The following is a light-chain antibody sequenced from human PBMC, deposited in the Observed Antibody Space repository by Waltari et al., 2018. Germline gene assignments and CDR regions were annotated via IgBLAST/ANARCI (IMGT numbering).Light chain of an antibody. CDR1: ALPKQY. Sequence: SYELTQPPSVSVSPGQTARTTCSGDALPKQYAYWYQQKSGQAPVLVVYEDSKRPSGIPERFSGFSSGTMATLTISGAQVEDEADYYCYSTDSSGNHRVFGGGTKLTVL. J-gene: IGLJ3*02. CDR3: YSTDSSGNHRV. V-gene: IGLV3-10*01. CDR2: EDS.